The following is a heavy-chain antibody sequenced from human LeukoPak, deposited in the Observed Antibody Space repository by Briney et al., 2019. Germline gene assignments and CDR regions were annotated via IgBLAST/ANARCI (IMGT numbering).Heavy chain of an antibody. V-gene: IGHV3-9*01. CDR1: GFTFDDYA. D-gene: IGHD3-10*01. Sequence: PGRSLRLSCAASGFTFDDYAMHWVRQAPGKGLEWVSGISWNSGSIGYADSVKGRFTISRDNARKSLFLQLNSLRAEDTAVYYCARDTIWFGEPTPTWFDPRGQGTRVTVSS. J-gene: IGHJ5*02. CDR3: ARDTIWFGEPTPTWFDP. CDR2: ISWNSGSI.